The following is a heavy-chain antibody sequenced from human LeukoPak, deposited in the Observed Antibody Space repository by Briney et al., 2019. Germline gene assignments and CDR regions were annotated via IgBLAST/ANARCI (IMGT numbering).Heavy chain of an antibody. D-gene: IGHD3-22*01. J-gene: IGHJ4*02. V-gene: IGHV4-4*08. CDR3: ARASYSYDINGWVPFDY. CDR1: GGSINSYY. Sequence: PSETLSLTCTVSGGSINSYYWSWIRQPPGKGLEWIGRIYTSGSTNYNPSLKSRVTISGDTSKNQFSLRLSSVTAADTAVYYCARASYSYDINGWVPFDYWGQGTLVTVSS. CDR2: IYTSGST.